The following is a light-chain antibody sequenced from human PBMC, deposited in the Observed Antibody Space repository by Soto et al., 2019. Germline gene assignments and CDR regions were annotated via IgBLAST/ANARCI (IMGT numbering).Light chain of an antibody. CDR3: HQHCRSGRT. CDR2: GAS. V-gene: IGKV3-20*01. Sequence: ERNTLSCRASQSIDSSYLAWYQQKPDQVPRLLIYGASTRATGVPDRFSGSGSGPDFTLSLSRLAPADFAVYYCHQHCRSGRTFAQGTRLEIK. CDR1: QSIDSSY. J-gene: IGKJ5*01.